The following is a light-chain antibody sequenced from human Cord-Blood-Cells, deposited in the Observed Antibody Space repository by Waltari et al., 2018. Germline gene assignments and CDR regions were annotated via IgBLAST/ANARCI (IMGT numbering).Light chain of an antibody. J-gene: IGLJ2*01. CDR1: KLGDKY. V-gene: IGLV3-1*01. CDR3: QAWDSSTVV. CDR2: QDS. Sequence: SYELTQPPSVSVSPGQTASITCSGDKLGDKYACWYQQKPGQSPVLVIYQDSSRPSGIPERFSGSNPGNTATLTISGTEAMDEDDYYCQAWDSSTVVFGGGTKLTVL.